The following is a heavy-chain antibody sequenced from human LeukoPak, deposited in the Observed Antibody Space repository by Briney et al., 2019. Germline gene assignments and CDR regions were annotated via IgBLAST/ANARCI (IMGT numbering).Heavy chain of an antibody. J-gene: IGHJ4*02. Sequence: TGGSLRLSCAASGFTFSSYSMNWVRQAPGKGLEWVAVISYDGSNKYYADSVKGRFTISRDNSKNTLYLQMNSLRAEDTAVYYCAILGMATIYWGQGTLVTVSS. CDR1: GFTFSSYS. D-gene: IGHD5-24*01. V-gene: IGHV3-30*03. CDR3: AILGMATIY. CDR2: ISYDGSNK.